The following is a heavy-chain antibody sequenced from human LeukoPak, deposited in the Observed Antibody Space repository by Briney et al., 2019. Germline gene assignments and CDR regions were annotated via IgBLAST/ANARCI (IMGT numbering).Heavy chain of an antibody. CDR3: ARVKSRILEWLSLQYYYGMDV. D-gene: IGHD3-3*01. J-gene: IGHJ6*02. CDR2: INPNSGGT. V-gene: IGHV1-2*02. Sequence: ASVKVSCKASGYTFTGYYMHWVRQAPGQGLGWMGWINPNSGGTNYAQKFQGRVTMTRDTSISTAYMELSRLRSDDTAVYYCARVKSRILEWLSLQYYYGMDVWGQGTTVTVSS. CDR1: GYTFTGYY.